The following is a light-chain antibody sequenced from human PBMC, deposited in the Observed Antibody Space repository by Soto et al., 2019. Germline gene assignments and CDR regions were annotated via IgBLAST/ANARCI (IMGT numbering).Light chain of an antibody. V-gene: IGLV2-14*01. Sequence: QSVLTQPASVSGSPGQSITISCTGTSSDVGGYNYVSWYQQHPGKAPKLMIYDVSNRPSGVSNRFSGSKSGNTASLTISGLQAEDEADYYCRWGTSSSTPYVFGTGTKLTVL. CDR2: DVS. CDR3: RWGTSSSTPYV. J-gene: IGLJ1*01. CDR1: SSDVGGYNY.